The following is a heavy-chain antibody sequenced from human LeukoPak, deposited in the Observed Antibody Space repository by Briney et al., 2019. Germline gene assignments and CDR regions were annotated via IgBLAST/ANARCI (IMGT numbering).Heavy chain of an antibody. CDR2: INYDARSR. Sequence: GGSLRLSCAASGFTFSLSWMHWVRQAPGKGLEWVSSINYDARSRTYADSVKGRLTISRHNAENTLFLQMNSLRVEDSAIYSCVRGAGPGTPFDWGQGILVTVSS. D-gene: IGHD1-1*01. CDR1: GFTFSLSW. CDR3: VRGAGPGTPFD. V-gene: IGHV3-74*01. J-gene: IGHJ1*01.